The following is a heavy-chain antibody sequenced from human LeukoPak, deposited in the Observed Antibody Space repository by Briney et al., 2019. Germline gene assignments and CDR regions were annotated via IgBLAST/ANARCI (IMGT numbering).Heavy chain of an antibody. CDR3: ARDARSHCGTDACYGPYFDY. CDR2: ISRSSGSI. J-gene: IGHJ4*02. Sequence: GGSLRLSCAASGFTFSSYSMNWVRQAPGKGLEWVSSISRSSGSIYYPDSVKGRFTISRDNARNSLYLQMNDLRAEDTGVYFCARDARSHCGTDACYGPYFDYWGQGSLVTVSS. CDR1: GFTFSSYS. V-gene: IGHV3-21*01. D-gene: IGHD2-2*01.